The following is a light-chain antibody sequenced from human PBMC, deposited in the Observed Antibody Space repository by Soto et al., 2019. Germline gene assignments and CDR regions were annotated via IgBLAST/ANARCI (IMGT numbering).Light chain of an antibody. V-gene: IGKV3-20*01. CDR1: QSVRNY. CDR3: QQYGTLIT. CDR2: GAS. Sequence: EIVMTQSPATLSVSPGERATVPCRASQSVRNYLAWYQQKPGQAPRLLIYGASNRATGIPDRFSGSGSGTDFTLTISRLEPEDSAVYYCQQYGTLITFGQGTRLEIK. J-gene: IGKJ5*01.